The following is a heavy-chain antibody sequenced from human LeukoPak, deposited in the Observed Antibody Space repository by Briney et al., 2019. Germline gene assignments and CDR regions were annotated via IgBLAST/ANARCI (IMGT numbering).Heavy chain of an antibody. CDR1: GGSFSGYY. CDR3: ARGDQGVIIDY. V-gene: IGHV4-34*01. Sequence: SETLSLTCAVYGGSFSGYYWGWIRQPPGEGLEWIGEISHSGSTNYSPPLKSRVTISVDTSKNQFSLKLSSVTAADTAVYYCARGDQGVIIDYWGQGTLVTVSS. J-gene: IGHJ4*02. CDR2: ISHSGST. D-gene: IGHD3-16*02.